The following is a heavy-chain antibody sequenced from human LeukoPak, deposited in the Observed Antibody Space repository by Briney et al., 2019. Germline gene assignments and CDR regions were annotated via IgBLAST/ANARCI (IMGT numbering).Heavy chain of an antibody. V-gene: IGHV4-59*01. CDR1: GGSISSYY. Sequence: PSETLSLTCTVSGGSISSYYWSWIRQPPGKGLEWIGYIYYSGSTNYNPSLKSRVTISVDTSKNQFSLKLSSVTAADTAVYYCARGGNIGYCSSTSCHTDYFDYWGQGTLVTVSS. CDR3: ARGGNIGYCSSTSCHTDYFDY. CDR2: IYYSGST. D-gene: IGHD2-2*01. J-gene: IGHJ4*02.